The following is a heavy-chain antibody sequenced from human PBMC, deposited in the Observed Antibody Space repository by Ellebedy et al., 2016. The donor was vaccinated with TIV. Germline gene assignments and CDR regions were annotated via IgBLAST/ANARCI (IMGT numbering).Heavy chain of an antibody. CDR2: IWYDGSNK. V-gene: IGHV3-33*01. CDR1: GFTFSSYG. Sequence: PGGSLRLSCAASGFTFSSYGMHWVRQAPGKGLEWVAVIWYDGSNKYYADSVKGRFTISRDNSKNTLYLQMNSLRAEDTAVYYCAREGTAMVHATEYFQHWGQGTLVTVSS. J-gene: IGHJ1*01. CDR3: AREGTAMVHATEYFQH. D-gene: IGHD5-18*01.